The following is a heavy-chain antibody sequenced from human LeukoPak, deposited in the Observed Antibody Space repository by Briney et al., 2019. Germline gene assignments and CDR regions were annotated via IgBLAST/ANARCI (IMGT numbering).Heavy chain of an antibody. CDR2: IYHSGST. J-gene: IGHJ4*02. CDR3: ARQTGSGLFILP. V-gene: IGHV4-38-2*02. CDR1: GYSISSGYY. D-gene: IGHD3/OR15-3a*01. Sequence: PSETLSLTCTVSGYSISSGYYWGWIRPPPGKGLEWIGSIYHSGSTYYNASLKSQVPISIDTSKNQFSLRLTSVTAADTAVYYCARQTGSGLFILPGGQGTLVTVSS.